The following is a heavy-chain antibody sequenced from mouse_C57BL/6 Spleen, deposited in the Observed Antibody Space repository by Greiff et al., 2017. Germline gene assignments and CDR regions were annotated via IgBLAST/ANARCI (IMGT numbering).Heavy chain of an antibody. J-gene: IGHJ2*01. Sequence: EVMLVESGGGLVKPGGSLKLSCAASGFTFSSYTMSWVRQTPEKRLEWVATISGGGGNTYYPDSVKGRFTISRDNAKNTLYLQMSSLRSEDTALYYCARDGNYYFDYWGQGTTLTVSS. CDR3: ARDGNYYFDY. CDR1: GFTFSSYT. V-gene: IGHV5-9*01. CDR2: ISGGGGNT. D-gene: IGHD2-1*01.